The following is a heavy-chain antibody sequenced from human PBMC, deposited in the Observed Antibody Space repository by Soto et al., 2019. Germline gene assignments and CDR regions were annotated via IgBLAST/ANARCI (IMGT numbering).Heavy chain of an antibody. Sequence: ASVKVSCKASGGTFSSYAFIWVRQAPGQGLEWMGRIIPIFGTANYAQKFQGRVAITADKSTSTAYMELSSLRSEDTAVYYCARGEREYSSSWGAGCYGMDVWGQGTTVTVSS. CDR2: IIPIFGTA. J-gene: IGHJ6*02. CDR1: GGTFSSYA. CDR3: ARGEREYSSSWGAGCYGMDV. D-gene: IGHD6-6*01. V-gene: IGHV1-69*06.